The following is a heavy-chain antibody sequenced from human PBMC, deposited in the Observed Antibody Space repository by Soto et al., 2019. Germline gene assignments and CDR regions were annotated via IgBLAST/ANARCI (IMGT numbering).Heavy chain of an antibody. J-gene: IGHJ4*02. CDR2: INSDGSST. CDR3: AKEVY. CDR1: GFTFSSYW. V-gene: IGHV3-74*01. Sequence: GGSMRLSCAASGFTFSSYWMHWVRQAPGKGLVWVSRINSDGSSTSYADSVKGRFTISRDNAKNSIYLQMNSLRVEDTALYYCAKEVYWGQGTQVTVSS.